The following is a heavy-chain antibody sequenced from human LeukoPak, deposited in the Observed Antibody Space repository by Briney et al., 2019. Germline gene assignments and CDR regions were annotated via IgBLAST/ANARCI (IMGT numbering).Heavy chain of an antibody. D-gene: IGHD5-12*01. Sequence: SESLSLTCSVSNGSISSDYWSWIRQPPGKGLEWIGNVYYTEYTNYNPSFKSRVTISQDTSKNQFSLKLTSLTAADTAIYYCARDMRRHGESGYGFDYWGQGIRATVSS. V-gene: IGHV4-59*01. CDR2: VYYTEYT. J-gene: IGHJ4*02. CDR1: NGSISSDY. CDR3: ARDMRRHGESGYGFDY.